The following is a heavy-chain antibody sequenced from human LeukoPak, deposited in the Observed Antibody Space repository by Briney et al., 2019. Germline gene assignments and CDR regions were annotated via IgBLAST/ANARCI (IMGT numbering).Heavy chain of an antibody. Sequence: PSETLSLTCTVSGGSISSSSYYWGWIRQPPGKGLEWIGSIYYSGSTYYNPSLKSRVTISVDTSKNQFSLKLSSVTAADTAVYYCARHISTQLERRAFDIWGQGTMVTVSS. D-gene: IGHD1-1*01. CDR2: IYYSGST. V-gene: IGHV4-39*01. CDR3: ARHISTQLERRAFDI. J-gene: IGHJ3*02. CDR1: GGSISSSSYY.